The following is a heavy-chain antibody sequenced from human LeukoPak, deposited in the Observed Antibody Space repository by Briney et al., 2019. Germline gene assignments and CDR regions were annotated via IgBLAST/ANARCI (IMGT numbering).Heavy chain of an antibody. CDR2: IHYSGST. CDR1: GGSISSNSYY. Sequence: SETLSLTCTVSGGSISSNSYYWGWIRQLPGKGLEWIGSIHYSGSTSYNPSLKSRITISVDTSKNQFSLKLTSVTAADTAVYFCARQVTMSRGVIIMKKPTYFDPWGQGTLVTVSS. D-gene: IGHD3-10*01. V-gene: IGHV4-39*01. J-gene: IGHJ5*02. CDR3: ARQVTMSRGVIIMKKPTYFDP.